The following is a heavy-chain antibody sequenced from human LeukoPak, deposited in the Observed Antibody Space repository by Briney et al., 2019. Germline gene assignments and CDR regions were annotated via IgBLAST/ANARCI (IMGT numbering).Heavy chain of an antibody. D-gene: IGHD3-22*01. V-gene: IGHV4-59*01. Sequence: SETLSLTCTVSGGSISSYYWSWIRQPPGKGLEWIGYMYYSGSTNYNPSLKSRVTISVDTSKNQFSLKLSSVTAADTAVYYCARVTGYMIEDYFDYWGQGTLVTVSS. CDR1: GGSISSYY. J-gene: IGHJ4*02. CDR3: ARVTGYMIEDYFDY. CDR2: MYYSGST.